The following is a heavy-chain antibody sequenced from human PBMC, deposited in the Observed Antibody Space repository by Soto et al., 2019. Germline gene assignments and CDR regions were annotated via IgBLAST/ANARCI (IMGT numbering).Heavy chain of an antibody. D-gene: IGHD4-4*01. CDR1: GFTFNAYA. V-gene: IGHV3-23*01. CDR2: IGGSGGNR. CDR3: ARFASGYINSVDH. Sequence: DVQLLESGGGLVQPGGSLRLSCAASGFTFNAYAMTWVRQAPGKGLEWVSAIGGSGGNRYYAGSVRGRFTISRDNSKDKVDLQMNCLRVEDTAVDYCARFASGYINSVDHWGQGILVSVSS. J-gene: IGHJ4*02.